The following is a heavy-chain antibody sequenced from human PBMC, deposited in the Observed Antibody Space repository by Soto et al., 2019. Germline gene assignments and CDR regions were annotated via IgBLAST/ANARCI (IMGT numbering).Heavy chain of an antibody. CDR1: GASISSKSYY. J-gene: IGHJ6*02. Sequence: QLQLQESGPGLVKPSATLSLTCSVSGASISSKSYYWAWIRQPPGKGLEWIGNIFYAGDTYYTPSLESRLTISVDLSQNQFSLRLSSVTAADTALYSCARLDLAYYGLDVWGQGATVLVSS. CDR3: ARLDLAYYGLDV. V-gene: IGHV4-39*01. D-gene: IGHD3-9*01. CDR2: IFYAGDT.